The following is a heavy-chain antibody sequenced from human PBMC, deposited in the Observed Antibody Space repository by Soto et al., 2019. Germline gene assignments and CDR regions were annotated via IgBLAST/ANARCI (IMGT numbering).Heavy chain of an antibody. CDR1: GFTFSSYA. D-gene: IGHD3-22*01. Sequence: PGGSLRLSCAASGFTFSSYAMSWVRQAPGKGLEWVSAISGSGGSTYYADSVKGRFTISRDNSKNTLYPQMNSLRAEDTAVYYCAKVRYYYDSSGYSAFDYWGQGTLVTVSS. V-gene: IGHV3-23*01. J-gene: IGHJ4*02. CDR3: AKVRYYYDSSGYSAFDY. CDR2: ISGSGGST.